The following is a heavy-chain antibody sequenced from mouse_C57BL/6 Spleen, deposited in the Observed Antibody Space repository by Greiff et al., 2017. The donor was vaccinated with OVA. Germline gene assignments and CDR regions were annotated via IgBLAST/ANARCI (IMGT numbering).Heavy chain of an antibody. CDR1: GYTFTSYT. D-gene: IGHD2-4*01. V-gene: IGHV1-4*01. CDR3: ARGGYCDYDGFAY. Sequence: QVQLQQSGAELARPGASVKMSCKASGYTFTSYTMHWVKQRPGQGLEWIGYINPSSGYTKYNQKFKDKATLTADKSSSTAYMQLSSLTSEDSAVYYCARGGYCDYDGFAYWGQGTLVTVSA. J-gene: IGHJ3*01. CDR2: INPSSGYT.